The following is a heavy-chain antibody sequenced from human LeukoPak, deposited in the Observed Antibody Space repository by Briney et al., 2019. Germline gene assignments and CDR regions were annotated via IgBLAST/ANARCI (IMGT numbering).Heavy chain of an antibody. V-gene: IGHV5-51*01. CDR2: IYPGDSDI. CDR3: ARLNGDANFLGDSLDI. J-gene: IGHJ3*02. D-gene: IGHD4/OR15-4a*01. CDR1: GYTFTDYW. Sequence: PGESLKISCKGAGYTFTDYWIGWVRQMPGKGLEWMGIIYPGDSDIRYSPSFQGQVTISADKSIRTAYLQWSSLKASDTAMYFCARLNGDANFLGDSLDIWGQGTMVTVSS.